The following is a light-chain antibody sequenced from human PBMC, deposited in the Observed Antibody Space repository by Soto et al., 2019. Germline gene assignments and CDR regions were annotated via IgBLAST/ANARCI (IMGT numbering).Light chain of an antibody. Sequence: VLTQSPGTLSLSPGDRATLSCRASQRDSGSSLAWYQQKPGQAPRLLIYGGSNRATGVPDRFSGSGSGADFTLTISRLEPEDFAVYHCQQYGNSPSLGQGTKLEIK. CDR1: QRDSGSS. CDR2: GGS. CDR3: QQYGNSPS. V-gene: IGKV3-20*01. J-gene: IGKJ2*01.